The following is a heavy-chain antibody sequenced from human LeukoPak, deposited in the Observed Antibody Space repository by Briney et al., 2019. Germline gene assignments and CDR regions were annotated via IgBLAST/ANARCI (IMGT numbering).Heavy chain of an antibody. D-gene: IGHD3-10*01. CDR3: ARGGSYGPWATDDY. Sequence: GGSLRLSCAASGFTFSSYSMNWVRQAPGRGREWVSSISSSSSYIYYADSVKGRFTISRDNAKNSLYLQMNSLRAEDTAVYYCARGGSYGPWATDDYWGQGTLVTVSS. CDR2: ISSSSSYI. J-gene: IGHJ4*02. CDR1: GFTFSSYS. V-gene: IGHV3-21*01.